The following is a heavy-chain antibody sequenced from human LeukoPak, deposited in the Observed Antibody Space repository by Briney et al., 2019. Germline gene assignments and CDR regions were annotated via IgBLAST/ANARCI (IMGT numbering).Heavy chain of an antibody. Sequence: GGSLRLSCAASGFTVSSNYMSWVRQAPGKGLEWVSVIYSGGSTYYADSVKGRFTISRDNSKNTPYLQMNSLRAEDTAVYYCAKDRVAGGNSVWPDAFDIWGQGTMVTVSS. D-gene: IGHD4-23*01. CDR3: AKDRVAGGNSVWPDAFDI. J-gene: IGHJ3*02. V-gene: IGHV3-53*01. CDR1: GFTVSSNY. CDR2: IYSGGST.